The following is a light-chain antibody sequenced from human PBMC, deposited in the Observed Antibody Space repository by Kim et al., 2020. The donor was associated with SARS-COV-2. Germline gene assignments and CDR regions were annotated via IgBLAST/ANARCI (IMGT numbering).Light chain of an antibody. Sequence: NFMLTQPHSVSESPGKTVTISCTRSSGSIASNYVQWYQQRPGSVPTTVIYEDNQRPSGVPDRFSGSIDSSSNSASLTISGLKTEDEADYYCQSYDSSNSYVVFGGGTQLTVL. CDR3: QSYDSSNSYVV. J-gene: IGLJ2*01. CDR2: EDN. CDR1: SGSIASNY. V-gene: IGLV6-57*04.